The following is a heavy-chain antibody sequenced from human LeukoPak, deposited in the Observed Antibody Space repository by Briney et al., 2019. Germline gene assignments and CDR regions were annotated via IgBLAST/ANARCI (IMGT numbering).Heavy chain of an antibody. Sequence: SETLSLTCTVSGGSISSSSYYWGWIRQPPGKALEWIGSIYYSGSTYYNPSLKSRVTISVDTSKNQFSLRLSSVTAADTAVYYCASGLGHPSGIIGKPWGQGTLVTVSS. CDR1: GGSISSSSYY. CDR3: ASGLGHPSGIIGKP. D-gene: IGHD3-16*01. J-gene: IGHJ4*02. CDR2: IYYSGST. V-gene: IGHV4-39*07.